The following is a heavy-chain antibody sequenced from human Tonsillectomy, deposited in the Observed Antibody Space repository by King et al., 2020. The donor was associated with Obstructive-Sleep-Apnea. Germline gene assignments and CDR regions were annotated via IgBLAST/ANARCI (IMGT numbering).Heavy chain of an antibody. CDR1: GFTFSSYA. CDR3: TSVREWRGEELLDVLDY. V-gene: IGHV3-30*04. CDR2: ISYDGSNK. D-gene: IGHD2-15*01. J-gene: IGHJ4*02. Sequence: QLVQSGGGVVQPGRSLRLSCAASGFTFSSYAMHWVRQAPGKGLEWVAVISYDGSNKYYADSVKDRFTISRDNSKNTLYLQMNSLRAEDTAVYYCTSVREWRGEELLDVLDYWGQGTLVTVSS.